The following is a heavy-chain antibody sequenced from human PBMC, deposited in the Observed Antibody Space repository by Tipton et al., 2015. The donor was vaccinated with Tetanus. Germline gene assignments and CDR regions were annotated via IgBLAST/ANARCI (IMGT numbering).Heavy chain of an antibody. J-gene: IGHJ6*02. CDR3: ARAGPQATFGVKYGMDV. Sequence: LVQSGAEVKVSCQASGYTFINHNMHWVRQAPGQGLEWMGWINPDSGGTNSAQKFQGRVTMTRDTSISTAYMELSRLRSDDTAVYYCARAGPQATFGVKYGMDVWGQGTTVTVSS. V-gene: IGHV1-2*02. CDR1: GYTFINHN. CDR2: INPDSGGT. D-gene: IGHD3-3*01.